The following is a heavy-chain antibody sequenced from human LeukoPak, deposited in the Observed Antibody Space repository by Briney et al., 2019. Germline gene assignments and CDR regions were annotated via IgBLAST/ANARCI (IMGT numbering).Heavy chain of an antibody. CDR2: IYYSGST. J-gene: IGHJ3*02. CDR1: GGSISSSSYY. CDR3: ARSEDGDYEGDAFDI. V-gene: IGHV4-39*01. D-gene: IGHD4-17*01. Sequence: TSETLSLTCTVSGGSISSSSYYWGWIRQPPGKGLEWIGSIYYSGSTHYNPSLKSRVTISVDTSKNQFSLKLSSVTAADTAVYYCARSEDGDYEGDAFDIWGQGTMVTVSS.